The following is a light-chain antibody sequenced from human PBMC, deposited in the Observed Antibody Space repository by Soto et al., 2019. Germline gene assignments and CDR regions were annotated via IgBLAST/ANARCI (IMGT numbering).Light chain of an antibody. J-gene: IGKJ4*01. V-gene: IGKV3-11*01. Sequence: ETLLTQSPDTLSLSPGESATLSCTASQSVSDYLAWYKQKPGQSPRLLIYDASNRATGIPARFSGSGSGTEFTLTITSLEPEDSEVYYCQQRSDWPSAFGGGTKVDIK. CDR3: QQRSDWPSA. CDR1: QSVSDY. CDR2: DAS.